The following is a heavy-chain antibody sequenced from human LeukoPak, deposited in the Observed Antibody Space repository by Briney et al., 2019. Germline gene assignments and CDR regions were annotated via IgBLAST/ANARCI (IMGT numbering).Heavy chain of an antibody. V-gene: IGHV3-48*03. Sequence: GGSLRLSCAASGFTFITYEIHWVRQAPGKGLEWVSSIGTGGKTKYYADSVKGRFTISRDNARNSLDLQMNSLRAEDTAVYYCSRDGPGYSFDYWGQGTLVTVSS. J-gene: IGHJ4*02. CDR2: IGTGGKTK. CDR1: GFTFITYE. CDR3: SRDGPGYSFDY. D-gene: IGHD5-18*01.